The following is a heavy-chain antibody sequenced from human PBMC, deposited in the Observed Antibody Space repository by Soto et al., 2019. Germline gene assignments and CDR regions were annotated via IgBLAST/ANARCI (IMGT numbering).Heavy chain of an antibody. J-gene: IGHJ4*02. CDR1: GYTFTSYG. D-gene: IGHD6-13*01. CDR2: ISAYNGNT. V-gene: IGHV1-18*01. CDR3: ARRRDLRYSSWYDDY. Sequence: GASVKVSCKASGYTFTSYGISWVRQAPGQGLEWMGWISAYNGNTNYAQKLQGRVTMTTDTSTSTAYMELRSLRSDDTAVYYCARRRDLRYSSWYDDYWGQGTLVTVSS.